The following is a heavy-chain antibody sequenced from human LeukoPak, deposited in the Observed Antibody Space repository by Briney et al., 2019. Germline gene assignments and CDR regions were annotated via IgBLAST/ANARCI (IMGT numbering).Heavy chain of an antibody. J-gene: IGHJ3*02. CDR1: GFTFADFG. V-gene: IGHV3-20*04. CDR2: ISLSGGST. CDR3: ARVRGTSGQLVLIWAAFDI. D-gene: IGHD6-13*01. Sequence: AVGSLRLSCAASGFTFADFGMSWVRQAPGKGLGWVSGISLSGGSTGYAGSVKGRFTISRDNAKNSLYLQMNSLRAEDTALYYCARVRGTSGQLVLIWAAFDIWGQGTIVTVSS.